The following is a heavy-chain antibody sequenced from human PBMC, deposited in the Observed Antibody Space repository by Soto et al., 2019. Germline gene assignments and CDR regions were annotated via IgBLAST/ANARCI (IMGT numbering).Heavy chain of an antibody. CDR3: GGGGCRTSPCSGDFQF. CDR1: GYKFTTYF. V-gene: IGHV1-46*01. D-gene: IGHD3-16*01. J-gene: IGHJ1*01. Sequence: ASVKVSCKASGYKFTTYFIHWVRQAPGQGLEWMGMIHPSGDTGYAQKFRGRVTMTIDTSTTTAYMELRNLTSEDTAVYFSGGGGCRTSPCSGDFQFWGQGTLVTVSS. CDR2: IHPSGDT.